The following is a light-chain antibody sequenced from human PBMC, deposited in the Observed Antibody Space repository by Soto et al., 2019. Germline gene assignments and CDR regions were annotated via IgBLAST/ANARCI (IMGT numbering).Light chain of an antibody. CDR2: GAS. V-gene: IGKV3-15*01. CDR1: QGINNN. Sequence: EIVVTQSPATLSVSPGERATLFCRASQGINNNLALYLQRPGQAPRLLIYGASTRAPGIPARFSGSGSGTDFTLTISSLQSEDFAVYHCQHYTTLPLSFGGGSKVEI. J-gene: IGKJ4*01. CDR3: QHYTTLPLS.